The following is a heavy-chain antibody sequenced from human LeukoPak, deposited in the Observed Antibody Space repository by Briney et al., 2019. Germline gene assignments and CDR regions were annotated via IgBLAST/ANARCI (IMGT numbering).Heavy chain of an antibody. D-gene: IGHD6-13*01. CDR3: ARAPSRSSSWYARLSDYYYYMDV. J-gene: IGHJ6*03. CDR2: INNSGST. Sequence: PSETLSLTCVVSGGSFSGYYWSWIRQPPGKGLEWIGEINNSGSTNYNPSLKSRVTISVDTSKNQFSLKLSSVTAADTAVYYCARAPSRSSSWYARLSDYYYYMDVWGKGTTVTVSS. V-gene: IGHV4-34*01. CDR1: GGSFSGYY.